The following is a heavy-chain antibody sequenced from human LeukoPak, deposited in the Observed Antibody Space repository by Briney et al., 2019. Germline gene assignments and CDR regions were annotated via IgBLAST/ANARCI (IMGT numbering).Heavy chain of an antibody. CDR2: ISGSGGST. CDR1: GFTFSSYA. J-gene: IGHJ4*02. D-gene: IGHD3-22*01. Sequence: PGGSLRLSCAASGFTFSSYAMSWVRQAPGEGLEWVSAISGSGGSTYYADSVKGRFTISRDNSKNTLYLQMNSLRAEDTAVYYCAKHPYDSSGYYYPFDYWGQGTLVTVSS. V-gene: IGHV3-23*01. CDR3: AKHPYDSSGYYYPFDY.